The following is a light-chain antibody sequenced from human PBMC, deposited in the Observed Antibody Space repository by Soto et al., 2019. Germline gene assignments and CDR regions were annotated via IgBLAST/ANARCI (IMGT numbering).Light chain of an antibody. Sequence: QSVLTQPPSASGSPGQSVTISCTGTSSDVGGYNYVSWYQQHPGKAPKLMIYEVSKRPSGVPDRFSGSKSGNTASLTVSGLQAEDEADYYGSSYAGSNNLDVFGTGTKLTVL. CDR3: SSYAGSNNLDV. J-gene: IGLJ1*01. V-gene: IGLV2-8*01. CDR1: SSDVGGYNY. CDR2: EVS.